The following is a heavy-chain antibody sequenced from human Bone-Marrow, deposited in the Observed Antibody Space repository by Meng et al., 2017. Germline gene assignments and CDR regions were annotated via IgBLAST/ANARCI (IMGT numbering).Heavy chain of an antibody. CDR3: ARVTPPSIFWSGKTLDY. J-gene: IGHJ4*02. D-gene: IGHD3-3*01. V-gene: IGHV1-2*06. CDR2: INPKSGDT. CDR1: GYTFPDYW. Sequence: VALCQAGAWVNERRYSRKVARKASGYTFPDYWLHWVRRAPGQGLEWMGRINPKSGDTHYAQRFQGRVTMTGDTSISTAYMELSGLRSDDTAMYYCARVTPPSIFWSGKTLDYWGQGTLVTVSS.